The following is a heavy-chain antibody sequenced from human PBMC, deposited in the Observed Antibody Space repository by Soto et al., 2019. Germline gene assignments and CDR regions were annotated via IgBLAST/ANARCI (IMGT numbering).Heavy chain of an antibody. CDR3: AKDLPRFSTVTNSFDY. CDR2: ISGSGGST. CDR1: GFTFSSYA. J-gene: IGHJ4*02. D-gene: IGHD4-17*01. Sequence: GGSLXLSCAASGFTFSSYAMSWVRQAPGKGLEWVSAISGSGGSTYYADSVKGRFTISRDNSKNTLYLQMNSLRAEDTAVYYCAKDLPRFSTVTNSFDYWGQGTLVTGSS. V-gene: IGHV3-23*01.